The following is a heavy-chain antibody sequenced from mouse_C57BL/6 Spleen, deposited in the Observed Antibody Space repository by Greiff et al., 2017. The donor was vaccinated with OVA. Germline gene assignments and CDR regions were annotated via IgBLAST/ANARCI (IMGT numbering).Heavy chain of an antibody. D-gene: IGHD2-4*01. J-gene: IGHJ2*01. Sequence: QVQLQQPGAELVKPGASVKMSCKASGYTFTSYWITWVKQRPGQGLEWLGDIYPGSGSTNYNEQFKSKATLTVDTSSSTAYMQLSSLTSEDSAVYYCARRRIGDYEKTDYFDYWGQGTTLTVSS. V-gene: IGHV1-55*01. CDR1: GYTFTSYW. CDR2: IYPGSGST. CDR3: ARRRIGDYEKTDYFDY.